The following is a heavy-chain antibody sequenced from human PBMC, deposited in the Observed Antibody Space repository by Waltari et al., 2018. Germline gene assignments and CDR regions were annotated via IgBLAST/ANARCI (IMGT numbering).Heavy chain of an antibody. V-gene: IGHV3-30*18. CDR3: AKEVRVSGTTLYSDGMDV. CDR1: RFIFGSFG. J-gene: IGHJ6*02. Sequence: QVQLVESGGGVVQPGRSLRLSCAASRFIFGSFGMHWVSQDPGKGLGTVEIISCDGSNKQYADSVNGRFTISRDKYKNMLYLKMNSLKAEDTAVYYCAKEVRVSGTTLYSDGMDVWGQGTTVTVSS. CDR2: ISCDGSNK. D-gene: IGHD1-20*01.